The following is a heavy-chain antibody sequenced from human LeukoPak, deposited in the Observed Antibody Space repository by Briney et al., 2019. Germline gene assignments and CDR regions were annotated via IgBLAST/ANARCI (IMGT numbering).Heavy chain of an antibody. CDR2: IIPIFGTA. V-gene: IGHV1-69*13. D-gene: IGHD1-14*01. J-gene: IGHJ5*02. CDR3: ARWLTGTRLFDP. Sequence: SVKVSCKASGGTFSSYAISWVRQAPGQGLEWMGGIIPIFGTANYAQKFQGRVTITADESTSTAYMELSSLRSEDTAVYYCARWLTGTRLFDPWGQGTLVTVSS. CDR1: GGTFSSYA.